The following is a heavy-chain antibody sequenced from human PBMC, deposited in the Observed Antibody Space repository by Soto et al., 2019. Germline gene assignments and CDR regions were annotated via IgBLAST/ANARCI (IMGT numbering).Heavy chain of an antibody. CDR3: ATLGYCSSTSCYGGYYYYYGMDV. V-gene: IGHV5-10-1*01. CDR1: GYSFTSYW. Sequence: GSLKISCKGSGYSFTSYWISWVRQMPGKGLEWMGRIDPSDSYTNYSPSFQGHVTISADKSISTAYLQWSSLKASDTAMYYCATLGYCSSTSCYGGYYYYYGMDVWGQGTTVTVYS. J-gene: IGHJ6*02. CDR2: IDPSDSYT. D-gene: IGHD2-2*01.